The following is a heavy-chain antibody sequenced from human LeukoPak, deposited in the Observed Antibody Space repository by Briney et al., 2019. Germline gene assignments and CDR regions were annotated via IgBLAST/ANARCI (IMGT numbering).Heavy chain of an antibody. CDR1: GFTVSVNY. V-gene: IGHV3-53*01. D-gene: IGHD2-15*01. CDR3: AKAPVTTCSGAYCYPFDY. Sequence: GGSLRLSCAAFGFTVSVNYMSWVRQAPGKGLEWVSAISVSGNTYHADSVKGRFTISRDSSKTTLYLQMNSLRAGDAAVYYCAKAPVTTCSGAYCYPFDYWSQGTLVTVSS. CDR2: ISVSGNT. J-gene: IGHJ4*02.